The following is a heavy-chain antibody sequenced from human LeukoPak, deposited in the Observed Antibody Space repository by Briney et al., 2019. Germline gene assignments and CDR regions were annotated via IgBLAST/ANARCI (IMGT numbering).Heavy chain of an antibody. CDR1: LGSIISGGYC. CDR2: IYYSGST. J-gene: IGHJ5*02. V-gene: IGHV4-61*08. CDR3: ARDREVGYLDP. Sequence: SETLSLTCTVSLGSIISGGYCCSWVRQPPGKGLGWIGYIYYSGSTNYNPSLKSRVTISVDTSKNQFSLKLSSVTAADTAVYYCARDREVGYLDPWGQGTLVTVSS. D-gene: IGHD1-26*01.